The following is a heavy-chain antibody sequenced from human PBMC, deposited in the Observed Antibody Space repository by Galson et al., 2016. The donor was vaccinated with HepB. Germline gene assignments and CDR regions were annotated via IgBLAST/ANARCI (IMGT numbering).Heavy chain of an antibody. CDR1: GFSFSTHD. Sequence: SLRLSCAASGFSFSTHDMHWVRQATGKGLEWVSAIDTAGDTFYSVSAKGRFTISRENAKDSLYLQMNSLRAGDTAVYYCAREDFRCSTTNCYGYIDLWGRGTLVTVSS. D-gene: IGHD2-2*01. CDR3: AREDFRCSTTNCYGYIDL. V-gene: IGHV3-13*04. J-gene: IGHJ2*01. CDR2: IDTAGDT.